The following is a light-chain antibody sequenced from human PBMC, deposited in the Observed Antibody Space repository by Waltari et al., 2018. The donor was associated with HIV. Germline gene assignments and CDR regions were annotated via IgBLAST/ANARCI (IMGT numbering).Light chain of an antibody. J-gene: IGLJ2*01. CDR2: DVS. CDR3: CSYAGSYTR. CDR1: SSDVGGYHY. V-gene: IGLV2-11*01. Sequence: QSALTQSRSVSGSPGQSVTFSCTGTSSDVGGYHYVSWYQQHPGKAPKLMIYDVSKRPSGVPDRFSGSKSGNTASLTISGLQAEDEADYYCCSYAGSYTRFGGGTKLTVL.